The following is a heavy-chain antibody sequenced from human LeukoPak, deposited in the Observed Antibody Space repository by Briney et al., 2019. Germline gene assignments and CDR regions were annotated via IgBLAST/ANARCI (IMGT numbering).Heavy chain of an antibody. CDR1: GGSISSSDFS. CDR3: ARVFDSGSQAYFYYMDV. CDR2: VYYSGSTS. Sequence: PSETLSLTCTVSGGSISSSDFSWGWIRQPPGKGLEWIGIVYYSGSTSYYSPSLKSRVSISVDTSKNQFSLKVSSVTAADTAVYYCARVFDSGSQAYFYYMDVWGKGTTVTISS. D-gene: IGHD3-10*01. V-gene: IGHV4-39*07. J-gene: IGHJ6*03.